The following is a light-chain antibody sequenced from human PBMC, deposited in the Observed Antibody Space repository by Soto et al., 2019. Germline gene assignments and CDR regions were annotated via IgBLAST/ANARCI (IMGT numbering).Light chain of an antibody. CDR2: AAS. V-gene: IGKV1-9*01. Sequence: IQLTQSPSSLSASVGDRVTITCRAGQGISSSLVWYQQKSGKAPNLLISAASTLQTGVPSRFSGSGSGTDFALTISSLKPEDFATYYCQQIDSYPRTFGQGTKVEIK. CDR1: QGISSS. CDR3: QQIDSYPRT. J-gene: IGKJ1*01.